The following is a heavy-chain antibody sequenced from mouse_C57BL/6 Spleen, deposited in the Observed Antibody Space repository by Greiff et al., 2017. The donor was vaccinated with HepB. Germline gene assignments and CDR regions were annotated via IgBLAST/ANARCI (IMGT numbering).Heavy chain of an antibody. D-gene: IGHD3-3*01. CDR3: ARPFSRNYFDY. CDR2: IHPNSGST. V-gene: IGHV1-64*01. Sequence: QVQLQQPGAELVKPGASVKLSCKASGYTFTSYWMHWVKQRPGQGLEWIGMIHPNSGSTNYNEKFKSKATLTVDKSSSTAYMQLSSLTTADSAVYYCARPFSRNYFDYWGQGTTLTVSS. CDR1: GYTFTSYW. J-gene: IGHJ2*01.